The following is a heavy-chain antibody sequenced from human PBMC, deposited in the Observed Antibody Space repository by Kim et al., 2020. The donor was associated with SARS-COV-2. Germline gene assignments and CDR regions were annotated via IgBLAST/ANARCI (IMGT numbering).Heavy chain of an antibody. J-gene: IGHJ6*02. V-gene: IGHV3-64D*09. D-gene: IGHD6-13*01. CDR3: VRAAAVYYYGMDV. Sequence: YADSVKGRITIARDNSKNTLYLQMSSLRAEDTAVYYCVRAAAVYYYGMDVWGQGTTVTVSS.